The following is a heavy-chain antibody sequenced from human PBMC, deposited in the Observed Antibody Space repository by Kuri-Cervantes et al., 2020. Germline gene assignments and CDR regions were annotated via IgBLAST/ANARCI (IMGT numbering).Heavy chain of an antibody. CDR1: GGSISSYY. Sequence: SETLSLTCTVSGGSISSYYWSWIRQPPGKGLEWIGSIYYSGSTYYNPSLKSRVTISVDTSKNQFSLKLSSVTAADTAVYYCARQGGSSGYYHAFDIWGQGTMVTVSS. V-gene: IGHV4-39*07. D-gene: IGHD3-22*01. CDR3: ARQGGSSGYYHAFDI. J-gene: IGHJ3*02. CDR2: IYYSGST.